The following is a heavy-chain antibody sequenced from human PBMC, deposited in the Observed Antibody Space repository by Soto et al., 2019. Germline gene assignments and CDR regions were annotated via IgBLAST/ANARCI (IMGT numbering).Heavy chain of an antibody. CDR1: GFTVSSNY. D-gene: IGHD2-8*01. CDR3: ARERDGHNPNWFDL. CDR2: IYSGGST. V-gene: IGHV3-53*02. J-gene: IGHJ5*02. Sequence: EVQVVETGGGMIQPGGSLRLSCAVSGFTVSSNYMSWVRQPPGKGPEWVSDIYSGGSTYYADSVKGRFTISRDNSKNTLYLQMNNLRAEDTAVYYCARERDGHNPNWFDLWGQGTLVTVSS.